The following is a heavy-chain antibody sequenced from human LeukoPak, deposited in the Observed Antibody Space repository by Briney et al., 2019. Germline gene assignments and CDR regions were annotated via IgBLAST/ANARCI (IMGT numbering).Heavy chain of an antibody. J-gene: IGHJ5*02. CDR3: ARVHWNYDGLAWFDP. CDR1: GGSIDSYS. Sequence: SETLSPTCTVSGGSIDSYSWSWIRQPAGKGLEWIGRIFTSGATFYNPSLKTRVTMSIATSKNQFSLKLSSVTAADTAVYYCARVHWNYDGLAWFDPWGQGTLVTVSS. D-gene: IGHD1-7*01. CDR2: IFTSGAT. V-gene: IGHV4-4*07.